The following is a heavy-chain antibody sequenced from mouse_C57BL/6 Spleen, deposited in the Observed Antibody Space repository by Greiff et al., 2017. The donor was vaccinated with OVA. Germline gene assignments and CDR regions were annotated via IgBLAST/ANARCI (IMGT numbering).Heavy chain of an antibody. CDR2: IYPSDSEP. CDR3: ARVYGYDYYAMDY. J-gene: IGHJ4*01. CDR1: GYTFTSYW. V-gene: IGHV1-61*01. D-gene: IGHD2-2*01. Sequence: QVQLQQPGAELVRPGSSVKLSCKASGYTFTSYWMDWVKQRPGQGLEWIGNIYPSDSEPHYNKKFKEKATLAVDKSSSTAYMQLSSLTSEDSAVYYCARVYGYDYYAMDYWGQGTSVSVSS.